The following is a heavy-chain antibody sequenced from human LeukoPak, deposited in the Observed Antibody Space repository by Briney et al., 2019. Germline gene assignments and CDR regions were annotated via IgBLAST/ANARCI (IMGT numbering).Heavy chain of an antibody. CDR2: IIPILGIA. CDR1: GGTFSSYA. J-gene: IGHJ4*02. CDR3: ASARGYSGLLDY. D-gene: IGHD5-12*01. Sequence: ASVKVSCKASGGTFSSYAISWVRQAPGQGLEWMGRIIPILGIANYAQKFQGRVTITADKSTSTAYMELSSLRSEDTAVYYCASARGYSGLLDYWGQGTLVTVSS. V-gene: IGHV1-69*04.